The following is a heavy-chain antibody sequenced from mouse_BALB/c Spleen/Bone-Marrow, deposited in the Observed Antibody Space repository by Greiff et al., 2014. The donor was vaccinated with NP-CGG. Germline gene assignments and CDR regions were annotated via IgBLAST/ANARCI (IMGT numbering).Heavy chain of an antibody. CDR2: IYYSGTI. Sequence: VQLKHSGPGLVKPSQTVSLTCTVTGISITTGNYRWSWIRQFPGNKLEWIGHIYYSGTITYNPSLTSRTTITRDTSKNQFFLEMNSLTAEDTATYYCARELYYFDYWGQGTTLTVSS. V-gene: IGHV3-5*02. J-gene: IGHJ2*01. CDR1: GISITTGNYR. CDR3: ARELYYFDY.